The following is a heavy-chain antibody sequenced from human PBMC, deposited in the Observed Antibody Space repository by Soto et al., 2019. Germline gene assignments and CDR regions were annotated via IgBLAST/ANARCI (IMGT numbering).Heavy chain of an antibody. Sequence: QVHLVESGGGVVQPGGTLRLSCAASGFTFSSYGMQWVRQAPGKGLEWVAVIAYDGSLKYYVDSVKGRFTISRDNSKNTLYLQINSLRAEDTAVYYCAKDLKVSGSHYGTLNYYYGMDVWGQGTTVSVSS. CDR1: GFTFSSYG. CDR2: IAYDGSLK. V-gene: IGHV3-30*18. J-gene: IGHJ6*02. D-gene: IGHD3-10*01. CDR3: AKDLKVSGSHYGTLNYYYGMDV.